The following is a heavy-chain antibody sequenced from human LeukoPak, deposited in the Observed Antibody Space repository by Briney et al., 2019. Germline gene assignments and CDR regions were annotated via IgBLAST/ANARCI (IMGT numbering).Heavy chain of an antibody. D-gene: IGHD4-17*01. J-gene: IGHJ4*02. CDR2: TSGSGDRK. CDR3: AKDGVRPDFGDYYSADF. CDR1: GLTFSRYA. Sequence: GGSLRLSCAASGLTFSRYAMTWVRQAPGKGLEWVSSTSGSGDRKYYADSVKGRFTISRDNSKNTLYLQMYSLRAEDTAVYYCAKDGVRPDFGDYYSADFWGQGTLVTVSS. V-gene: IGHV3-23*01.